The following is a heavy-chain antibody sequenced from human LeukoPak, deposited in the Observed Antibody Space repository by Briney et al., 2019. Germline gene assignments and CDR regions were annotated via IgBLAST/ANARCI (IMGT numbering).Heavy chain of an antibody. CDR2: ISYDGSNK. J-gene: IGHJ4*02. V-gene: IGHV3-30-3*01. CDR3: ASLYRTIDY. CDR1: GFTFSSYA. Sequence: GRSLRLSCAASGFTFSSYAMHWVRQAPGKGLEWVAVISYDGSNKYYADSVKGRFTISRDNSKNTLYLQMNSLRAEDTAVYYCASLYRTIDYWGQGTLVTVSS. D-gene: IGHD3-16*01.